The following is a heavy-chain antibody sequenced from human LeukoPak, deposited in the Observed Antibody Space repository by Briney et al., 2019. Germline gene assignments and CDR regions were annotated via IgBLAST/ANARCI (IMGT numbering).Heavy chain of an antibody. D-gene: IGHD3-10*01. V-gene: IGHV1-46*01. Sequence: GASVKVSCKASGYTFTSYGISWVRQAPGQGLEWMGIINPSGGSTSYAQKFQGRVTMTRDTSTSTVYMELSSLRSEDTAVYYCARDRDGSFGWYAFDIWGQGTMVTVSS. CDR2: INPSGGST. J-gene: IGHJ3*02. CDR3: ARDRDGSFGWYAFDI. CDR1: GYTFTSYG.